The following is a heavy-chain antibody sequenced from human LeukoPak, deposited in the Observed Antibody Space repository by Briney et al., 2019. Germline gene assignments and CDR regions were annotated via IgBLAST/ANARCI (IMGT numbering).Heavy chain of an antibody. V-gene: IGHV4-39*07. CDR2: IYYSGST. Sequence: PSETLSLTCTVSGGSISSSSYYWGWIRQPPGKGLEWIGSIYYSGSTYYNPSLKSRVTISVDTSKNQFSLKLTSVTAADTAVYYCARVRYDFWSGALDYWGQGTLVTVSS. J-gene: IGHJ4*02. D-gene: IGHD3-3*01. CDR1: GGSISSSSYY. CDR3: ARVRYDFWSGALDY.